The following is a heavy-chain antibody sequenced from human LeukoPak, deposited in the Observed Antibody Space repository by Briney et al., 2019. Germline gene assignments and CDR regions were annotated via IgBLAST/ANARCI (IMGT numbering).Heavy chain of an antibody. Sequence: ASVKVSCKASGYTFTSYGISWVRQAPGQGLEWMGWISAYNGNTNYAQKLQGRVTMTTDTSTSTAYMELRSLRSDDAAVYYCARDPQDIVATITGDYWGQGTLVTVSS. CDR3: ARDPQDIVATITGDY. D-gene: IGHD5-12*01. V-gene: IGHV1-18*01. CDR2: ISAYNGNT. J-gene: IGHJ4*02. CDR1: GYTFTSYG.